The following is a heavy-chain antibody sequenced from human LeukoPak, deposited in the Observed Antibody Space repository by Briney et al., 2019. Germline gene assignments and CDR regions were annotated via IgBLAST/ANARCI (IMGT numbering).Heavy chain of an antibody. J-gene: IGHJ4*02. D-gene: IGHD3-10*01. CDR3: ARGPMVRGPPYFDY. CDR1: GGSISRYY. Sequence: SETLSLTCTVSGGSISRYYWSWIRQPPGKGLEWIGYIYYSGSTNYNPSLKSRVTISVDTSKNQFSLKLSSVTAADTAVYYCARGPMVRGPPYFDYWGQGTLVTVPS. CDR2: IYYSGST. V-gene: IGHV4-59*01.